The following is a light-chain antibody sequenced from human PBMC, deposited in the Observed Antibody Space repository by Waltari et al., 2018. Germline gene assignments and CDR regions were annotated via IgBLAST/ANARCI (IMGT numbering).Light chain of an antibody. Sequence: DIQMTQSPSSLSAFVGDRVTITCRASQGIRNYLAWFQQKPGEAPSSLIYGTSSLRSGVPSKFSGSGSGTEFTLTISSLQPEDSATYYCQQYATDPFTFGQGTKLEIK. CDR1: QGIRNY. J-gene: IGKJ2*01. V-gene: IGKV1-16*02. CDR2: GTS. CDR3: QQYATDPFT.